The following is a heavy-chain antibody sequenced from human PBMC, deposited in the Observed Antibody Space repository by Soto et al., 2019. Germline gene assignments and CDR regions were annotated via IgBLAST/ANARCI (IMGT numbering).Heavy chain of an antibody. Sequence: GESLKISCKSSGYSFASYWIAWVRQMPGKGLEWMGIIYPGDPDTRYSPSFQGQVTMSADRSISTAYLQWSSLKASDTGMYYCGRVASNYYFDYWGQGTLVTVSS. CDR2: IYPGDPDT. CDR3: GRVASNYYFDY. V-gene: IGHV5-51*01. CDR1: GYSFASYW. D-gene: IGHD4-4*01. J-gene: IGHJ4*02.